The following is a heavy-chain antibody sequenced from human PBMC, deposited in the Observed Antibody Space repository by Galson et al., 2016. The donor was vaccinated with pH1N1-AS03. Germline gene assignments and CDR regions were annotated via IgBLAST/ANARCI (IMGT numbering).Heavy chain of an antibody. D-gene: IGHD3-16*02. CDR2: IWHDGSEK. J-gene: IGHJ2*01. CDR3: ARDRHYYDYIWGTYRYDWYFDL. CDR1: GFTFSSHG. Sequence: SLRLSCAASGFTFSSHGMHWVRQTPGKGLEWVAVIWHDGSEKYYADSVKGRFTISRDNSKNTLYLQMNRLRAEDTAVYYCARDRHYYDYIWGTYRYDWYFDLWGRGTLVTVSS. V-gene: IGHV3-33*01.